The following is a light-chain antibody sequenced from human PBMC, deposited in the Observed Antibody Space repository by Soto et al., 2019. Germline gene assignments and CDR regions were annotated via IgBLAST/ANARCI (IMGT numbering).Light chain of an antibody. CDR2: GAS. J-gene: IGKJ2*01. V-gene: IGKV3-15*01. Sequence: DIVMTQSPAAMSVSPGERATLSCRASQSVNSNLAWYQQKPGQAPRLLIYGASTRATGSPARFSGSGSGTEFTLTISSLQPEDFAVYYCQQYNNWYTFGQGTKLEVK. CDR1: QSVNSN. CDR3: QQYNNWYT.